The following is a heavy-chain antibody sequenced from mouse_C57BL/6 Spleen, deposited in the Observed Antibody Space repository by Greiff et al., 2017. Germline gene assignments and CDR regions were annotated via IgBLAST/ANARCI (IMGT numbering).Heavy chain of an antibody. Sequence: EVKLVESGGGLVQPGGSLTLSCVASGFTFSNYWMNWVRQSPEKGLEWVAQIRLKSDNYATPYAESVKGRFTISRDDSKSSVYLQMNNLRAEDTGIYYCTQLTGAYWGQGTLVTVSA. CDR1: GFTFSNYW. V-gene: IGHV6-3*01. CDR3: TQLTGAY. CDR2: IRLKSDNYAT. D-gene: IGHD4-1*01. J-gene: IGHJ3*01.